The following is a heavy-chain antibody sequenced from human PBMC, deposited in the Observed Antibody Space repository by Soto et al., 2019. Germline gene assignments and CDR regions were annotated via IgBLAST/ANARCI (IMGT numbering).Heavy chain of an antibody. CDR2: INPSGGST. J-gene: IGHJ6*02. V-gene: IGHV1-46*01. D-gene: IGHD3-22*01. CDR1: GYTFTSYY. CDR3: ARDLVSTDYYYYYGMDV. Sequence: QVQLVQSGAEVKKPGASVKVSCKASGYTFTSYYMHWVRQAPGQGLEWMGIINPSGGSTSYAQKFQGRVTMTRDTSTSTVYMELSSLRSEDTAVYYCARDLVSTDYYYYYGMDVWGQGTTVTVSS.